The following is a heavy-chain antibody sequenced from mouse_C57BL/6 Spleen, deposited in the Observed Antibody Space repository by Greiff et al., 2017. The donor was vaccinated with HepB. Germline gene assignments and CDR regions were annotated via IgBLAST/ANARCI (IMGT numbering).Heavy chain of an antibody. CDR1: GYTFTSYD. J-gene: IGHJ3*01. CDR3: ARPNYDGPAWFAY. V-gene: IGHV1-85*01. CDR2: IYPRDGST. Sequence: QVQLKESGPELVKPGASVKLSCKASGYTFTSYDINWVKQRPGQGLEWIGWIYPRDGSTKYNEKFKGKATLTVDTSSSTAYMELHSLTSEDSAVYFGARPNYDGPAWFAYWGQGTLVTVSA. D-gene: IGHD1-2*01.